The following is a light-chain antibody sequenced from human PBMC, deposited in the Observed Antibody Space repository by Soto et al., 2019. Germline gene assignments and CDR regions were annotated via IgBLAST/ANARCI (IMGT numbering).Light chain of an antibody. J-gene: IGLJ3*02. CDR2: NNN. Sequence: QSVLTQPPSASETPGQRVTISCSGSSSNIGRNAVNWYQHLPGTAPKLLIYNNNQRPSGVPDRFSGSKSGTSASLAISGLQSEDEADYYCAAWDDSLSGLLFGGGTKLTGL. CDR3: AAWDDSLSGLL. CDR1: SSNIGRNA. V-gene: IGLV1-44*01.